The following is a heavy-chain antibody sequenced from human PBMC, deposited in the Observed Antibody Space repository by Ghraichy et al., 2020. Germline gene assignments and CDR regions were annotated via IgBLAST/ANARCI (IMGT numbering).Heavy chain of an antibody. J-gene: IGHJ4*02. Sequence: GGSLRLSCAASGFTFRTYWMSWVRQAPGKGLEWVANIKQDGSDTNYVDSVKGRFTISRDNTKNSVYLQANSLRAEDTAVYYCARDFGETAVIPPFEYWGQGTLVAVSS. V-gene: IGHV3-7*01. CDR3: ARDFGETAVIPPFEY. CDR2: IKQDGSDT. D-gene: IGHD3-3*01. CDR1: GFTFRTYW.